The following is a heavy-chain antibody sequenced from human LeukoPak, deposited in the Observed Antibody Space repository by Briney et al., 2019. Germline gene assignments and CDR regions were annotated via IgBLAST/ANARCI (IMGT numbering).Heavy chain of an antibody. D-gene: IGHD1-1*01. V-gene: IGHV3-7*01. J-gene: IGHJ4*02. CDR1: GFTFRSYW. CDR2: IKEDGSAK. Sequence: GGTLRLSCAASGFTFRSYWMTWVRQAPGKGLEWVANIKEDGSAKNYVDSVKGRFTIYRDNAENSLHLQMNGVRVEDTGVYFCVRDGDKGNDFDHWGQGTQVTVSS. CDR3: VRDGDKGNDFDH.